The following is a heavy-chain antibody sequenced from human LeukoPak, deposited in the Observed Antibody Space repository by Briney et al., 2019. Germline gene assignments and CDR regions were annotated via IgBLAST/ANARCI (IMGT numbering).Heavy chain of an antibody. V-gene: IGHV3-23*01. J-gene: IGHJ3*02. CDR2: MSGSGDIT. Sequence: PGGSLRLSCAASGFIFSNFAMTWVRQAPGKGLEWVSTMSGSGDITYYADSVKGRFTISRDNSKNTLYLQMNSLRAEDTAVYYCAKSRPHIWGQGTSVTVSS. CDR3: AKSRPHI. CDR1: GFIFSNFA.